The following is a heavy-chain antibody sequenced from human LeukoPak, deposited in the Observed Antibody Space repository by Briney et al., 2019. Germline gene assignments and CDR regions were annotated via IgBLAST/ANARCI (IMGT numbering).Heavy chain of an antibody. CDR1: GGSISSGIYY. Sequence: SQTLSLTCTVSGGSISSGIYYWSWIRQPAGKGLEWIGRIYTSGSTNYNPSLKSRVTISVDTSKNQLSLKLSSVTAADTAVYYCARVRPYYDSSGYTPYYFDYWGQGTLVTVSS. J-gene: IGHJ4*02. V-gene: IGHV4-61*02. CDR2: IYTSGST. CDR3: ARVRPYYDSSGYTPYYFDY. D-gene: IGHD3-22*01.